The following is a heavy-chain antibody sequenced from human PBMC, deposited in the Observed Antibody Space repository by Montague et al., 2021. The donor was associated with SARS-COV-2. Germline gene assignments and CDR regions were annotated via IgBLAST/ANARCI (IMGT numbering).Heavy chain of an antibody. V-gene: IGHV4-59*08. CDR3: ARQRRYHLTITICGVVRADAFDI. D-gene: IGHD3-3*01. J-gene: IGHJ3*02. CDR1: GGSISSYY. CDR2: IYYSGST. Sequence: SETLSLTCTVSGGSISSYYWSWIRQPPGKGLDRIGNIYYSGSTNXNSSLKSRVTISVDTSKYQFSLTLSLVSAADTAAYYCARQRRYHLTITICGVVRADAFDIGGQGTMVTVSS.